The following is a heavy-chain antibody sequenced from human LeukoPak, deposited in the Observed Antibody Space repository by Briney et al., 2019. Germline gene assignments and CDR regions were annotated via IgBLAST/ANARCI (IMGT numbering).Heavy chain of an antibody. Sequence: SETLSLTCAVYGDSFSKYFWSWIRQPPGKGLEWIGEINDSGSTNYNPSLKSRVTISVDTSKNQFSLKLSSVTAADTAVYYCASRVLASSDFDYWGQGTLVTVSS. D-gene: IGHD2-8*02. CDR1: GDSFSKYF. J-gene: IGHJ4*02. V-gene: IGHV4-34*01. CDR3: ASRVLASSDFDY. CDR2: INDSGST.